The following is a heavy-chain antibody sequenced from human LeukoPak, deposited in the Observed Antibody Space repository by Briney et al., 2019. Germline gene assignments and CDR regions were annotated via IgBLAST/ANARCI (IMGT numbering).Heavy chain of an antibody. V-gene: IGHV2-70*11. CDR2: IDWDDDK. Sequence: SGPALVKPTQTLTLTCTFSGFSLSTSGMCVSWIRQPPGKALEWLARIDWDDDKYYSTSLKTRLTISKDTSKNQVVLTMTNMGPVDTATYYCARSIGDSSGYYYPDYWGQGTLVTVSS. CDR1: GFSLSTSGMC. J-gene: IGHJ4*02. D-gene: IGHD3-22*01. CDR3: ARSIGDSSGYYYPDY.